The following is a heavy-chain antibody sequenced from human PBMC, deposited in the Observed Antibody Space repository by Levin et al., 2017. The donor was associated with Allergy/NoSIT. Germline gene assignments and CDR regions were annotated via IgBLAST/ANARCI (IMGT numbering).Heavy chain of an antibody. CDR3: TRLLDMAAAGHDY. V-gene: IGHV3-73*01. CDR2: IRTKTYNYAT. J-gene: IGHJ4*02. D-gene: IGHD6-13*01. Sequence: RASVKVSCAASGFTFSDSAMHWVRQASGNGLEWVGRIRTKTYNYATAYAASVTGRFTISRDDSESTAYLQMNSLRTEDTAVYYCTRLLDMAAAGHDYWGQGTLVTVSS. CDR1: GFTFSDSA.